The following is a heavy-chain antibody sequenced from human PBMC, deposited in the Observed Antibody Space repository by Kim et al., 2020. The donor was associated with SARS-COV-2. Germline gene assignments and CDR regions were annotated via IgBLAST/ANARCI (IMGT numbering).Heavy chain of an antibody. CDR2: IWYDGSNK. V-gene: IGHV3-33*06. CDR3: AKDIGYNYGYYYYYYGMDV. D-gene: IGHD5-18*01. CDR1: GFTFSTYG. Sequence: GGSLRLSCAASGFTFSTYGMHWVRQAPGKGLEWVAVIWYDGSNKYYADSVKGRFTISRDNSKNTLYLQMNSLRAEDTVVYYCAKDIGYNYGYYYYYYGMDVWGQGTTVTVSS. J-gene: IGHJ6*02.